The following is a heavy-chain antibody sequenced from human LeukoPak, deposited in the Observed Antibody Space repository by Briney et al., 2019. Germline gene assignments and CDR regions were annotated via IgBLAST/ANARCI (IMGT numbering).Heavy chain of an antibody. J-gene: IGHJ5*02. D-gene: IGHD3-22*01. Sequence: PSETLSPTCTVSGGSISSYYWSWIRQPPGKGLEWIGYIYYSGSTNYNPSLKSRVTISVDTSKNQFSLKLSSVTAADTAVYYCARQGVTMTAHVWFDPWGQGTLVIVSS. V-gene: IGHV4-59*08. CDR2: IYYSGST. CDR1: GGSISSYY. CDR3: ARQGVTMTAHVWFDP.